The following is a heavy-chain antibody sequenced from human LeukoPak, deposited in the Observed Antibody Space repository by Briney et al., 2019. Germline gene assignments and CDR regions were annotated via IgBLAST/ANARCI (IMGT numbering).Heavy chain of an antibody. V-gene: IGHV4-61*02. D-gene: IGHD3-22*01. CDR3: ARHYSRQDYYDSSGFY. CDR1: GGSISSGSYY. Sequence: SETLSLTCTVSGGSISSGSYYWSWIRQPAGKGLEWIGRIYTSGSTNCNPSLKSRVTISVDTSKNQFSLKLSSVTAADTAVYYCARHYSRQDYYDSSGFYWGQGTLVTVSS. CDR2: IYTSGST. J-gene: IGHJ4*02.